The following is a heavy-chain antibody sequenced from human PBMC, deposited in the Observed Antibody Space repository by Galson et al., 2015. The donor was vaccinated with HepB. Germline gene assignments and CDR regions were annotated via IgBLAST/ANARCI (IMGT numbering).Heavy chain of an antibody. CDR1: GYSSSTYW. D-gene: IGHD3-16*01. Sequence: QSGAEVKKPGESLRISCKGSGYSSSTYWIHWVRQMPGKGLEWMGRIAPRDSYTNYSPSVQGHVTISADKSINTAYLQWSSLKASDAAIYYCASFDGPPSAPIAAMIGGGMDNWGQGTLVTVSS. J-gene: IGHJ4*02. CDR2: IAPRDSYT. CDR3: ASFDGPPSAPIAAMIGGGMDN. V-gene: IGHV5-10-1*01.